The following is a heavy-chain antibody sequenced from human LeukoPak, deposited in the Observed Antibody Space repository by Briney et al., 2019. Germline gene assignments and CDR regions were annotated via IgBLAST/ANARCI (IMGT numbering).Heavy chain of an antibody. CDR1: GYTFTSYG. Sequence: GASVKVSCKASGYTFTSYGISWVRQAPGHGLEWMGWISAYNGNTNYAQKLQGRVTMTTDTSTSTAYMELRSLRSDDTAVYYCARDATHDYGDYFDYWGQGTLVTVSS. CDR2: ISAYNGNT. V-gene: IGHV1-18*01. D-gene: IGHD4-17*01. CDR3: ARDATHDYGDYFDY. J-gene: IGHJ4*02.